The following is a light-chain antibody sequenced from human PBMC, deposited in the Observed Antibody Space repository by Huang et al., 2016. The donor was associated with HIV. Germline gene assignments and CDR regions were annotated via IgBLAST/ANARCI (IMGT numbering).Light chain of an antibody. Sequence: DIQMTQSPSSLSASVGDRVTITCRASQSISNYLNCYQQKPGKAPNLLIYAASSLQGGVAAMLSGSGSETDFTLTISSLQPEDFATYYCQQSYRNPFTFGHGTKVDIK. CDR1: QSISNY. V-gene: IGKV1-39*01. J-gene: IGKJ3*01. CDR3: QQSYRNPFT. CDR2: AAS.